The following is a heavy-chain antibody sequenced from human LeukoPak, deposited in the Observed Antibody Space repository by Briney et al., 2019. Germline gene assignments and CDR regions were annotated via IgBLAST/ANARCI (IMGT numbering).Heavy chain of an antibody. CDR3: AREGIAAAGDYGMDV. Sequence: QPGGSLRLSCAASGFTFSSNSMSWVRQAPGKGLEWVSYISSSGSTIYYADSVKGRFTISRDNAKNSLYLQMNSLRAEDTAVYYCAREGIAAAGDYGMDVWGQGTTVTVSS. CDR2: ISSSGSTI. D-gene: IGHD6-13*01. CDR1: GFTFSSNS. V-gene: IGHV3-48*04. J-gene: IGHJ6*02.